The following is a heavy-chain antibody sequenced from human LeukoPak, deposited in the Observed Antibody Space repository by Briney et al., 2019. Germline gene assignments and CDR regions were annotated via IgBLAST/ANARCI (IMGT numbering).Heavy chain of an antibody. CDR1: GFTFDDYA. V-gene: IGHV3-43D*03. CDR3: AKDTYYYGSGSFDY. Sequence: PGGSLRLSCAASGFTFDDYAMHWVRQAPGKGLEWVSLISWDGGSTYYADSVKGRFTISRDNSKNSLYLQMNSLRAEDTALYYCAKDTYYYGSGSFDYWGQGTLVTVSS. CDR2: ISWDGGST. J-gene: IGHJ4*02. D-gene: IGHD3-10*01.